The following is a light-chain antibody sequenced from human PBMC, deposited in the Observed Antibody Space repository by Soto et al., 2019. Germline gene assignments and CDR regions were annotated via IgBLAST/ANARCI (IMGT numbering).Light chain of an antibody. V-gene: IGLV3-21*04. J-gene: IGLJ1*01. CDR1: NIGSKG. Sequence: SYELTQPPSVSVAPGKTARITCAGNNIGSKGVHGYQQKPGQAPVLVIYYDSDRPSRIPERFSGSNSGNTATLTISWVEAGDEADYYCQVWDSSSCVFGTGTKLTVL. CDR3: QVWDSSSCV. CDR2: YDS.